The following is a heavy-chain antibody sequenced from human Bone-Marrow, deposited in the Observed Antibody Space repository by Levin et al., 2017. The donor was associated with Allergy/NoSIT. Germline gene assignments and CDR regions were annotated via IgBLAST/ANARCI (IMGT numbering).Heavy chain of an antibody. Sequence: RSQTLSLTCTVSGDSILSATYYWGWVRQPPGKGLEWIGSVYFSGSTYLSPFLKSRVTMSVDTSRSHFSLNLSSVTAADTAVYYCARVPALRFLDWFLDYWGRGVLVTVSS. J-gene: IGHJ4*02. CDR2: VYFSGST. CDR1: GDSILSATYY. CDR3: ARVPALRFLDWFLDY. V-gene: IGHV4-39*02. D-gene: IGHD3-9*01.